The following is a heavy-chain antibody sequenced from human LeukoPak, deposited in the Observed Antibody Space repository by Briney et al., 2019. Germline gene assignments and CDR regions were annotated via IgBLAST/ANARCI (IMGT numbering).Heavy chain of an antibody. Sequence: PSETLSLTCTVSGYSISSGYYWGWIRQPPGKGLEWIGSIYHSGSTYYNPSLKSRVTISVDTSKNQFSLKLSSVTAADTAVYYCARDRSYDFGIGDWGQGTLVTVSS. J-gene: IGHJ4*02. D-gene: IGHD3-3*01. V-gene: IGHV4-38-2*02. CDR2: IYHSGST. CDR1: GYSISSGYY. CDR3: ARDRSYDFGIGD.